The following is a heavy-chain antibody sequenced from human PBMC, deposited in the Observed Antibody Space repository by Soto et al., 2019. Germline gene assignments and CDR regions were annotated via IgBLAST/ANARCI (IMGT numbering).Heavy chain of an antibody. Sequence: SVKVSCKASGGTFSSYTISWVRQAPGQGLEWMGRIIPILGIANYAQKFQGRVTITADKSTSTAYMELSSLRSEDTAVYYCARDLPSIAAAGTVSTSNWLDPWGQGTLVTVSS. D-gene: IGHD6-13*01. CDR1: GGTFSSYT. CDR3: ARDLPSIAAAGTVSTSNWLDP. CDR2: IIPILGIA. V-gene: IGHV1-69*04. J-gene: IGHJ5*02.